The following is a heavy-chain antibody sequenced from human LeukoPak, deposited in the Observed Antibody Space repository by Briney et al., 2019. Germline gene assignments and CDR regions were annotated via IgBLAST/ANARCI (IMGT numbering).Heavy chain of an antibody. CDR1: GGSFSGYY. CDR3: ARRGGNLDY. Sequence: SETLSLTCAVYGGSFSGYYWSWIRQPPGKGLEWIGEINHSGSTNYNPSLKSRVTIPVDTSKNQFSLKLSSVTAADTAVYYCARRGGNLDYWGQGTLVTVSS. D-gene: IGHD2-15*01. J-gene: IGHJ4*02. CDR2: INHSGST. V-gene: IGHV4-34*01.